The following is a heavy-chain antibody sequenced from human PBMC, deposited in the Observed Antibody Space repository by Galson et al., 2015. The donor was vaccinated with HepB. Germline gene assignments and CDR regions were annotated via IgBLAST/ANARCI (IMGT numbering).Heavy chain of an antibody. J-gene: IGHJ4*02. CDR1: GGSISSSSYY. D-gene: IGHD3-10*01. V-gene: IGHV4-39*01. CDR2: IYYSGST. CDR3: ARHASYGSGSRILDY. Sequence: SETLSLTCTVSGGSISSSSYYWGWIRQPPGKGLEWVGSIYYSGSTYYNPSLKSRVTISVDTSKNQFSLKLSSVTAADTAVYYCARHASYGSGSRILDYWGQGTLVTVSS.